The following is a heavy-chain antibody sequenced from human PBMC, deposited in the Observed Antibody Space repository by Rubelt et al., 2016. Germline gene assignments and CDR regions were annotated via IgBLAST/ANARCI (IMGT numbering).Heavy chain of an antibody. CDR1: GGTFRSYA. CDR2: IIPIFGTA. V-gene: IGHV1-69*01. J-gene: IGHJ4*02. D-gene: IGHD6-13*01. Sequence: QVQLVQSGAEVKKPGSSVMVSCKASGGTFRSYAISWVRQAPGQGLEWMGGIIPIFGTATYAQKFQGRVTIIADESTSTSCMELSSLRSEDTAVYYCARRQQLGPFDYWGQGTLVTVSS. CDR3: ARRQQLGPFDY.